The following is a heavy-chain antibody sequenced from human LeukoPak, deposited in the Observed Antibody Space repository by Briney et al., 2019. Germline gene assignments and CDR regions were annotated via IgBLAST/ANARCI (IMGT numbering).Heavy chain of an antibody. V-gene: IGHV3-23*01. D-gene: IGHD3-22*01. CDR2: ISGSGGST. Sequence: GGSLRLSCAASGFDFSGYGMHWVRQAPGKGLEWVSAISGSGGSTYYADSVKGRFTISRDNSKNTLYLQMNSLRAEDTAVYYCAKGYPDSSGYNYFDYWDQGTLVTVSS. CDR1: GFDFSGYG. J-gene: IGHJ4*02. CDR3: AKGYPDSSGYNYFDY.